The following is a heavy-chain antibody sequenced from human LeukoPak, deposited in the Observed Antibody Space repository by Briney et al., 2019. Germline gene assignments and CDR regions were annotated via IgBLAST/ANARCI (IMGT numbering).Heavy chain of an antibody. CDR2: ISSSSSTI. CDR1: GFTFSSYS. CDR3: ARAIGKSEGY. J-gene: IGHJ4*02. V-gene: IGHV3-48*01. D-gene: IGHD4-23*01. Sequence: GGSLRLSCAASGFTFSSYSMNWVRQAPGKGLEWVSYISSSSSTIYYADSVKGRFTISRDNAKNSLYLQMNSLRAEDTAVYYCARAIGKSEGYWGQGTLVTVSS.